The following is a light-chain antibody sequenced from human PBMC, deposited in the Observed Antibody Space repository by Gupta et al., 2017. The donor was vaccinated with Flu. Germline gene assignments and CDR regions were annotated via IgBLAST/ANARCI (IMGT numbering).Light chain of an antibody. CDR2: AAS. CDR1: QGIRND. CDR3: LQHNTYPFT. Sequence: DIQMTQSPSSLSASVGDRVTITCRASQGIRNDLNWFQQKPGKAPKRLIYAASILQSGVPSRFSGSGSGTEFTLTINTLQPEDFATYYCLQHNTYPFTFGQGTRLEIK. V-gene: IGKV1-17*01. J-gene: IGKJ5*01.